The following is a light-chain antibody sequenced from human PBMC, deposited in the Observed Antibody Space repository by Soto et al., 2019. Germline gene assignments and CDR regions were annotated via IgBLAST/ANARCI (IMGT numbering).Light chain of an antibody. CDR1: STDPATYDL. J-gene: IGLJ2*01. CDR2: EVA. V-gene: IGLV2-23*02. Sequence: QSALTQPASVSGSPGQSITISCTGTSTDPATYDLVSWYQQHPGKAPQLIIYEVAKRPSGVSARFSVSQSGDTASLTISGLQAADEAYYYCCSRLFGGGTKLTVL. CDR3: CSRL.